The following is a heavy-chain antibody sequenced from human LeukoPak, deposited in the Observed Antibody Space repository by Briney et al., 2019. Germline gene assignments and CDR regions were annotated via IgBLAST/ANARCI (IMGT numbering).Heavy chain of an antibody. CDR1: GDSVSSSSAA. V-gene: IGHV6-1*01. Sequence: SQTLSLTCAISGDSVSSSSAAWSWIRQSPSRGLEWLGRTHYRSKWYNDYAISVKSRITINPHTSKNQFSLQLNSMTPEDTAVYYCAREGSEGYLFDYWGQGTLVTVSS. J-gene: IGHJ4*02. CDR2: THYRSKWYN. D-gene: IGHD1-1*01. CDR3: AREGSEGYLFDY.